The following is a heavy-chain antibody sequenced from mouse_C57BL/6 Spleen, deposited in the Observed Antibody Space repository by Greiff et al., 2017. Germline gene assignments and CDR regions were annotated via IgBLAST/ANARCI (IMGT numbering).Heavy chain of an antibody. J-gene: IGHJ3*01. CDR1: GYTFTSYT. Sequence: QVQLQQSGAELARPGASVKMSCKASGYTFTSYTMHWVKQRPGQGLEWIGYINPSSGYTKYNQKFKDKATLTAYQSSSTAYMQLSSLTSEDSAVYYCAGDYDGLFAYWGQGTLVTVSA. D-gene: IGHD2-4*01. CDR3: AGDYDGLFAY. V-gene: IGHV1-4*01. CDR2: INPSSGYT.